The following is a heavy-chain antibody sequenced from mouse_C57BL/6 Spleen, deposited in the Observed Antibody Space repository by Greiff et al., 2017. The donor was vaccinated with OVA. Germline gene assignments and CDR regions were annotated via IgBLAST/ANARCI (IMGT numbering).Heavy chain of an antibody. V-gene: IGHV14-4*01. CDR2: IDPENGDT. J-gene: IGHJ2*01. CDR1: GFNIKDDY. CDR3: TLYSKGYFDY. D-gene: IGHD2-5*01. Sequence: VHVKQSGAELVRPGASVKLSCTASGFNIKDDYMHWVKQRPEQGLEWIGWIDPENGDTEYASKFQGKATITADTSSNTAYLQLSSLTSEDTAVYYCTLYSKGYFDYWGQGTTLTVSS.